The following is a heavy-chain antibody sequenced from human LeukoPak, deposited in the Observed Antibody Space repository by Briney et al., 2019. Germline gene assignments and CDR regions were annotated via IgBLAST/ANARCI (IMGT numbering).Heavy chain of an antibody. CDR3: ARDLHPDYYDSSGYDPPDY. CDR1: GFTFSDYY. Sequence: PGGSLRLSCAASGFTFSDYYMSWIRQALGKGLEWVSYISSSGSTIYYADSVKGRFTISRDNAKNSLYLQMNSLRAEDTAVYYCARDLHPDYYDSSGYDPPDYWGQGTLVTVSS. V-gene: IGHV3-11*01. J-gene: IGHJ4*02. CDR2: ISSSGSTI. D-gene: IGHD3-22*01.